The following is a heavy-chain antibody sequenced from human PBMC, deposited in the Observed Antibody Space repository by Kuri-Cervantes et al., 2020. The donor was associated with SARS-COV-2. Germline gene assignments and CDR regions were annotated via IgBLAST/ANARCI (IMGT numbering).Heavy chain of an antibody. D-gene: IGHD4-17*01. J-gene: IGHJ6*03. CDR3: ARAYGFLRYIYYMDV. Sequence: SETLSLTCAFYGESFSGYYWNWIRQSPGKGLEWIGEVNHRGSTNYNPSLKSRVTISVDTSSEQFSLHLSSVTAADTAVYYCARAYGFLRYIYYMDVWVRGTTVTVSS. V-gene: IGHV4-34*01. CDR2: VNHRGST. CDR1: GESFSGYY.